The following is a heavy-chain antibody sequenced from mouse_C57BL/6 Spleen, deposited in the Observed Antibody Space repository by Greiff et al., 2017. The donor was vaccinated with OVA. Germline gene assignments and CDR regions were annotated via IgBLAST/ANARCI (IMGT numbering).Heavy chain of an antibody. D-gene: IGHD1-1*01. CDR2: IRSKSSNYAT. J-gene: IGHJ4*01. Sequence: DVMLVESGGGLVQPKGSLKLSCAASGFTFNTYAMHWVRQAPGKGLEWVARIRSKSSNYATYYADSVKDRFTISRDDSQSMLYLQMNNLKTEDTAMYYCVRGITTVVATDYAMDYWGQGTSVTVSS. CDR3: VRGITTVVATDYAMDY. V-gene: IGHV10-3*01. CDR1: GFTFNTYA.